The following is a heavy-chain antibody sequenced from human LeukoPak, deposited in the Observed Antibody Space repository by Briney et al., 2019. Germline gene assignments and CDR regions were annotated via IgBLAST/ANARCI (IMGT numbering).Heavy chain of an antibody. J-gene: IGHJ3*02. CDR2: IRSDATNK. Sequence: PGGSLRLSCVASGFPFSNHDMHWVRQAPGKGLEWVASIRSDATNKYYADSVKGRFTISRDNAKNTLFLQMNSLRAEDTAVHYCARAYYFDTTGHDSDALDIWGRGTMVTVSS. D-gene: IGHD3-22*01. V-gene: IGHV3-33*08. CDR3: ARAYYFDTTGHDSDALDI. CDR1: GFPFSNHD.